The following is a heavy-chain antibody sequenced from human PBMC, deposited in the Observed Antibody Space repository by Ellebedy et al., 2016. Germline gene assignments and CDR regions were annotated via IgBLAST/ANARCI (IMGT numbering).Heavy chain of an antibody. CDR2: ISYDGTNK. CDR1: GFTFSSYA. Sequence: GGSLRLSCAASGFTFSSYAMHWVRQAPGKGLEWVAVISYDGTNKYYADSVKGRFTISRDNSKNTLYLQMNSLRAEDTAVYYCARNFGNLVMLVGHPTSYFDYWGQGTLVTVSS. CDR3: ARNFGNLVMLVGHPTSYFDY. D-gene: IGHD3-16*01. V-gene: IGHV3-30*19. J-gene: IGHJ4*02.